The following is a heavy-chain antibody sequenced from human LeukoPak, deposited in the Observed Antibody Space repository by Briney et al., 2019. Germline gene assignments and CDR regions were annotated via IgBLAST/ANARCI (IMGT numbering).Heavy chain of an antibody. CDR2: ISANNGDT. CDR3: ARGGDLDYDILTGYYNVMYNWFDP. Sequence: ASVKVSCKXSGYTFTSYGISWERQPPGQGLEWMGGISANNGDTNSSQKLQGRVTMTTDTSTSTDYMELRSLRSDDTAVYYCARGGDLDYDILTGYYNVMYNWFDPWGQGTLVTVSS. CDR1: GYTFTSYG. D-gene: IGHD3-9*01. V-gene: IGHV1-18*01. J-gene: IGHJ5*02.